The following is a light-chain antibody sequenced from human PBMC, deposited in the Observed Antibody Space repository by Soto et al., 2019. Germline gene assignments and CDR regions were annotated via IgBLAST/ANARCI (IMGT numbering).Light chain of an antibody. CDR3: QQYNSYSWT. J-gene: IGKJ1*01. CDR1: QSISSW. Sequence: DIQMTQSPSTLSASVGDRVTITCRASQSISSWLAWYHQKPGKAPKLLIYDASSLESGVPSRFSGSVSGTEFTLTISSLQPDDFATYYCQQYNSYSWTFGQGNKVEIK. CDR2: DAS. V-gene: IGKV1-5*01.